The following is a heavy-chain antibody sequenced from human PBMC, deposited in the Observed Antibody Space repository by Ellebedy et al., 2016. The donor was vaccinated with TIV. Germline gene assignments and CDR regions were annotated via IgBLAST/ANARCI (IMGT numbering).Heavy chain of an antibody. V-gene: IGHV3-11*06. J-gene: IGHJ6*02. CDR1: GFTFSDYY. Sequence: GGSLRLXXAASGFTFSDYYMSWIRQAPGKGLEWVSYISSSSSYTNYADSVKGRFTISRDNSKNTLYLQMNSLRAEDTAVYYCAREVTMVRGVSWDYYYYGMDVWGQGTTVTVSS. CDR2: ISSSSSYT. CDR3: AREVTMVRGVSWDYYYYGMDV. D-gene: IGHD3-10*01.